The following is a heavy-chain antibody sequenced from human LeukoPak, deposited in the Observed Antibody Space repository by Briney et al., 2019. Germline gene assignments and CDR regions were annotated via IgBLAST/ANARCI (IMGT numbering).Heavy chain of an antibody. J-gene: IGHJ5*02. Sequence: SVQIHCHDAGVTVNSYTISSLRRNPGQLLARFKRIIPIIGIANYAQKFQGRVRITADESTSTVYMELSSLRSEDTAVYYCALSQFIVVVPAAVLFDACGQGTLVTVSS. CDR3: ALSQFIVVVPAAVLFDA. CDR1: GVTVNSYT. D-gene: IGHD2-2*01. V-gene: IGHV1-69*02. CDR2: IIPIIGIA.